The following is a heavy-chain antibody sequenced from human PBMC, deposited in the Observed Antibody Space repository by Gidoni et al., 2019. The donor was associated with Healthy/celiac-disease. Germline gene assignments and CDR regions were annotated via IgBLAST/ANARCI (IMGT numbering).Heavy chain of an antibody. CDR1: GFTFSSYA. J-gene: IGHJ4*02. D-gene: IGHD6-19*01. Sequence: EVQLLESGGGLVQPGGSLRLSCAASGFTFSSYAMSWVRQAPGKGLEWVSAISGSGGRTYYADSVKGRFTISRDNAKNTLYLQMNSLRAEDTAVYYCAKDPRFVAQWLVDWGQGTLVTVSS. CDR3: AKDPRFVAQWLVD. CDR2: ISGSGGRT. V-gene: IGHV3-23*01.